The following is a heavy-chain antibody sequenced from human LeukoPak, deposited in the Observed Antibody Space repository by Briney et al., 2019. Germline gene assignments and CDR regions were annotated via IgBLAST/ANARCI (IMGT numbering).Heavy chain of an antibody. J-gene: IGHJ4*02. D-gene: IGHD6-19*01. CDR1: GFTFIDYD. V-gene: IGHV3-13*01. Sequence: GGSLRLSCAASGFTFIDYDMHWVRQGIGKGLEWVSAIGIRGDTHYSGSVKGRFTISRENAESSLYLQMNSLRAEDTAVYYCARGGIQVSGIDEFDYWGQGTLVTVSS. CDR3: ARGGIQVSGIDEFDY. CDR2: IGIRGDT.